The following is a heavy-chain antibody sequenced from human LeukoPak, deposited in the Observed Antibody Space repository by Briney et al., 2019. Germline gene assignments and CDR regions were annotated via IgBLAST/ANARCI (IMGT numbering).Heavy chain of an antibody. CDR2: ISRSGDST. D-gene: IGHD1-14*01. V-gene: IGHV3-23*01. CDR1: GFIFSSYS. Sequence: GGSLRLSCAASGFIFSSYSMTWARQAPGKGLEWVSSISRSGDSTYYADCVKGRFTISRDNSKNIVYLQMDSLRVEDTALYYCANDLPGKVWFDSWGQGTLVIVSS. CDR3: ANDLPGKVWFDS. J-gene: IGHJ5*01.